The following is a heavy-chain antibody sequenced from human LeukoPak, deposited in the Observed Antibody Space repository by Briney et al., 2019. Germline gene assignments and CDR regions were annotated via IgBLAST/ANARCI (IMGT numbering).Heavy chain of an antibody. CDR3: ARDGRPSAPWGYQLDH. CDR2: IRHDGGNL. Sequence: GGSLRLSCAASGFTFSSYDINWVRQAPGKGLEWVAFIRHDGGNLDYADSVKGRFTITRDNSKNTVYLQMNSLRVDDTAVYYCARDGRPSAPWGYQLDHWGQGTLVTVSS. D-gene: IGHD5-18*01. CDR1: GFTFSSYD. J-gene: IGHJ5*02. V-gene: IGHV3-30*02.